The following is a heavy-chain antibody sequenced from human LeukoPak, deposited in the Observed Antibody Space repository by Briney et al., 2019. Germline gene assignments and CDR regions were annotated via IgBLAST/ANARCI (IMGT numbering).Heavy chain of an antibody. J-gene: IGHJ4*02. Sequence: PSETLSLTCTVSGGSISSYYWSWIRQPPGKGLEWTGYIYYSGSTNYNPSLKSRVTISVDTSKNQFSLKLSSVTAADTAVYYCARLVATQHLDYWGQGTLVTVSS. CDR1: GGSISSYY. CDR2: IYYSGST. V-gene: IGHV4-59*08. CDR3: ARLVATQHLDY. D-gene: IGHD5-12*01.